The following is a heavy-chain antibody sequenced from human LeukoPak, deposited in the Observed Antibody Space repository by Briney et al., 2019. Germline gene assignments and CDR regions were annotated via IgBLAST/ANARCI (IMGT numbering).Heavy chain of an antibody. CDR3: ARDLKYYDSSGFDY. V-gene: IGHV3-48*03. J-gene: IGHJ4*02. Sequence: GGSLRLSCAASGFIFNSYEMNWVRQAPGKGLEWVSTISGSGANTWYADSVKGRFTISRDSAMNSLSLQMNSLRAEDTAVYYCARDLKYYDSSGFDYWGQGTLVTVSS. CDR2: ISGSGANT. CDR1: GFIFNSYE. D-gene: IGHD3-22*01.